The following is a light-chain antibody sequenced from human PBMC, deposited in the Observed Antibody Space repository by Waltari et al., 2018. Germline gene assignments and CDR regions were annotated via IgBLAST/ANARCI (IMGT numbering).Light chain of an antibody. Sequence: QSALTQPPSASGTPGQRVTISCSGASSNIGSNYVYWYQQLPGTAPKLLIYRKNQRSSGVPDRFSGSKSGPSASLAIGGLRSEDEAEYFCASWDDILNSYLFGTGTSVTVL. CDR2: RKN. V-gene: IGLV1-47*01. CDR3: ASWDDILNSYL. CDR1: SSNIGSNY. J-gene: IGLJ1*01.